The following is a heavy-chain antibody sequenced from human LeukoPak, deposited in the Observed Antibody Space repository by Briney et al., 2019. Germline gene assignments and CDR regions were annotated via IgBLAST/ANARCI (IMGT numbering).Heavy chain of an antibody. CDR2: INPSGSST. CDR3: ARDDSSGPQVY. Sequence: ASVKVSCKASGYTFSSYYMHWVRQAPGQGLEWMGIINPSGSSTKYAQKLQGRVTMTRDTSTSTVYMELSSLRSEDTAVYYCARDDSSGPQVYWGQGTLVTVSS. J-gene: IGHJ4*02. V-gene: IGHV1-46*01. CDR1: GYTFSSYY. D-gene: IGHD3-22*01.